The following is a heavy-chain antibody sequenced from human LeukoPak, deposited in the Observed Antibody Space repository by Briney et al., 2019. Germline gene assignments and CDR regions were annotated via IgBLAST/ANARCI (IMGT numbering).Heavy chain of an antibody. Sequence: GGSLRLSCAASDFSVSSIYMSWVRQAPGKGLEWVSVIYSGGNAYYADSVKGRFTISRDNSKNTLYLQMNSLRAEDTAVYYCARGYGDYYFDYWGQGTLVTVSS. CDR1: DFSVSSIY. D-gene: IGHD4-17*01. J-gene: IGHJ4*02. CDR2: IYSGGNA. V-gene: IGHV3-53*01. CDR3: ARGYGDYYFDY.